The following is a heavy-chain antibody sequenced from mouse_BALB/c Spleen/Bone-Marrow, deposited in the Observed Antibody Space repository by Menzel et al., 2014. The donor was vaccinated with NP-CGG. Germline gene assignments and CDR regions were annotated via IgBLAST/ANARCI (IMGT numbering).Heavy chain of an antibody. J-gene: IGHJ4*01. D-gene: IGHD3-2*02. CDR3: ARVTSSAVGAMDY. CDR2: IWAGGST. Sequence: VMLVESGPGLVAPSQSLSIICTVSGFSLTNYGVHWVRQPPGKGLEWLGVIWAGGSTNYNSALMSRLSISKDNSKSQVFLKMISLQTDDTAMYYCARVTSSAVGAMDYWGQGTSVTVSS. CDR1: GFSLTNYG. V-gene: IGHV2-9*02.